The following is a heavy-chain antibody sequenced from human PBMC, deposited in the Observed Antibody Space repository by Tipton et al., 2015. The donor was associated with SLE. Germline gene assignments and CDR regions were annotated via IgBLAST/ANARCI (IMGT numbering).Heavy chain of an antibody. Sequence: SLRLSCAASGFTVRTNYMNWVRQAPGKGLEWVSVIYSGGGGTYYADSVLGRFTISRDQSKNTLYLQINSLRAEDTAVYYCARGQGSGNYGSWFDPWGQGTLVTVSS. CDR2: IYSGGGGT. J-gene: IGHJ5*02. D-gene: IGHD4-23*01. CDR3: ARGQGSGNYGSWFDP. CDR1: GFTVRTNY. V-gene: IGHV3-53*01.